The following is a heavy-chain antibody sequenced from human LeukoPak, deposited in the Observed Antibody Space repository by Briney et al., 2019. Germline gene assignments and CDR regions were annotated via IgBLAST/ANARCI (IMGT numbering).Heavy chain of an antibody. CDR2: INHSGST. V-gene: IGHV4-34*01. Sequence: SETLSLTCAVYGGSFSGYYWSWIRQPPGKGLEWIGEINHSGSTNYNPSLKSRVTISVDTSKNQFSLKLSSVTAADTAVYYCARSWAGYTAIDYWGQGTLVTVSS. D-gene: IGHD5-18*01. J-gene: IGHJ4*02. CDR3: ARSWAGYTAIDY. CDR1: GGSFSGYY.